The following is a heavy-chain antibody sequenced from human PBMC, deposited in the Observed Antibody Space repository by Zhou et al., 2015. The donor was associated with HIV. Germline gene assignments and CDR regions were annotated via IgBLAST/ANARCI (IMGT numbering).Heavy chain of an antibody. CDR3: ARHLTSDIVVVPAARTADYGMDV. Sequence: QVQLVQSGAEVKKPGSSVKVSCKASGGTFSSYAISWVRQAPGQGLEWMGGIIPIFGTANYAQKFQGRVTITADESTSTAYMELSSLRSEDTAVYYCARHLTSDIVVVPAARTADYGMDVWGQGTTVTVSS. CDR1: GGTFSSYA. D-gene: IGHD2-2*01. J-gene: IGHJ6*02. CDR2: IIPIFGTA. V-gene: IGHV1-69*01.